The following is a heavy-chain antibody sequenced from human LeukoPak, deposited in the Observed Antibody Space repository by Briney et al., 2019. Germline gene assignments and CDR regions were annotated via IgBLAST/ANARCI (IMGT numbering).Heavy chain of an antibody. V-gene: IGHV1-24*01. D-gene: IGHD3-10*01. CDR3: ANSITMVRGVITESNWFDP. Sequence: ASVKVSCKVSGYTLTELSMHWVRQAPGKGLEWMGGFDPEDGETIYAQEFRGRVTMTEDTSTDTAYMGLSRLRSEDTAVYYCANSITMVRGVITESNWFDPWGQGTLVTISS. CDR2: FDPEDGET. CDR1: GYTLTELS. J-gene: IGHJ5*02.